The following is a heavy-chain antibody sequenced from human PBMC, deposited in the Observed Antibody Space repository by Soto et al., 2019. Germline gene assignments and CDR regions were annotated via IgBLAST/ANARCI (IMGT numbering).Heavy chain of an antibody. D-gene: IGHD3-16*02. J-gene: IGHJ4*02. Sequence: QGQLVQSGAEEKKPGASVKVSCKASGYTFTGYAMHWVRQAPGQRLEWMGWINAGNGNTKYSQKFQGRATITRDTSASTAYMELGSLRSEDTAVYSCSRSAVSPFGGLIGPFDYWGQGNLVTVSS. V-gene: IGHV1-3*05. CDR1: GYTFTGYA. CDR3: SRSAVSPFGGLIGPFDY. CDR2: INAGNGNT.